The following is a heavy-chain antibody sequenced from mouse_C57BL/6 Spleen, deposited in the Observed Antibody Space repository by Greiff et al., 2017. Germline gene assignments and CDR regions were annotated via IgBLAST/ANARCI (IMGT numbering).Heavy chain of an antibody. Sequence: QVQLQQSGAELVKPGASVKMSCKASGYTFTSYWITWVKQRPGQGLEWIGDIYPGSGSTNYNEKFKSKATLTVDTSSSTAYMQLSSLTSEDPAVYYCARLLQRVYYFDYWGQGTTLTVSS. D-gene: IGHD1-1*01. CDR3: ARLLQRVYYFDY. V-gene: IGHV1-55*01. CDR1: GYTFTSYW. J-gene: IGHJ2*01. CDR2: IYPGSGST.